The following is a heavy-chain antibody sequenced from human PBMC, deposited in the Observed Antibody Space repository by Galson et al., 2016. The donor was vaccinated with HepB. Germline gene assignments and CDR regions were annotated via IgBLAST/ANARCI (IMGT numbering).Heavy chain of an antibody. J-gene: IGHJ4*02. V-gene: IGHV3-30*04. CDR2: ISFDGNNK. Sequence: SLRLSCAASGFTFSPYAMHWVRQALGKGLEWAAVISFDGNNKYYADSVKGRFTISRDNSKNTRYLQLNSLRPEDQAVYYGARGGDVRQLDPYYFDYWGQGTLVTVSS. CDR1: GFTFSPYA. CDR3: ARGGDVRQLDPYYFDY. D-gene: IGHD6-13*01.